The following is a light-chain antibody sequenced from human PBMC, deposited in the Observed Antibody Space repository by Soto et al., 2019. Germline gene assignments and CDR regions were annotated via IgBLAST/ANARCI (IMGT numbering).Light chain of an antibody. J-gene: IGLJ3*02. CDR1: SSSIGAGYN. CDR3: QSYDSSLSGWV. V-gene: IGLV1-40*01. Sequence: QSVLTQPPSVSGAPGQRVTISCTGSSSSIGAGYNVHWYQQLPGTAPKLLIYGNSNRPSGVPDRFSGSKSGTSASLANTGLQAEDEADYYCQSYDSSLSGWVFGGGTKLTVL. CDR2: GNS.